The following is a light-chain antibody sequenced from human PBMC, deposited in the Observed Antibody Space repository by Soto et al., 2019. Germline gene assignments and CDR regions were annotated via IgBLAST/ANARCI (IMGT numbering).Light chain of an antibody. CDR1: ESIYSW. CDR3: HEYNTNSRT. CDR2: KTS. V-gene: IGKV1-5*03. J-gene: IGKJ1*01. Sequence: IQMTQSTSTLSASVGDTVTITCRASESIYSWLAWYKQIPGKAPQLLINKTSTLQGGGPSKFSGSGSGAEYTLTISSLQPTDFATYFCHEYNTNSRTLGQGTRV.